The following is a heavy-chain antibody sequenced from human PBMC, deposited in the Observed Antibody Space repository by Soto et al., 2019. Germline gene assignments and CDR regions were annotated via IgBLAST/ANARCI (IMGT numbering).Heavy chain of an antibody. D-gene: IGHD6-6*01. CDR1: GFTFSSYA. CDR3: EKVGPDCSSWYLDY. CDR2: ISGSGGST. Sequence: ALSLRLSCAASGFTFSSYAMSWVPQAPGKGLEWVSAISGSGGSTYYADSVKGRLPISRDNSKNTLYLQINSLGVEDTAVYYCEKVGPDCSSWYLDYWGQGTRVTFSS. V-gene: IGHV3-23*01. J-gene: IGHJ4*02.